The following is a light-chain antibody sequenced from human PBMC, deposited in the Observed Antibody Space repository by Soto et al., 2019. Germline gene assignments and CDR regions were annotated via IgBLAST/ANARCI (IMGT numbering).Light chain of an antibody. CDR2: SAS. CDR1: QSINSY. J-gene: IGKJ5*01. Sequence: DIPMTQSPSSLSASVGDRVTITCRASQSINSYLIWYQQKPGKAPKLLIYSASGLRSGVPSRFSGSGSGTDFTLTISSLQPEDSATYYCQQSYNTPITFGQGTRLEI. CDR3: QQSYNTPIT. V-gene: IGKV1-39*01.